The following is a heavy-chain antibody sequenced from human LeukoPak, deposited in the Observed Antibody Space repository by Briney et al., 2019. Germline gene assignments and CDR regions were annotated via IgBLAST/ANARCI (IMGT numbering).Heavy chain of an antibody. J-gene: IGHJ4*02. D-gene: IGHD1-26*01. V-gene: IGHV3-7*01. CDR3: ARGGATRGRFEN. Sequence: GGSLRLSCAASGFPLNVQTMSWVRQAPGKGLDWVASMREDGREIYYVDSAKGRFTISRDNPKNPLYLQMNFLRAEDTAVYYCARGGATRGRFENWGQGTLVTVSS. CDR1: GFPLNVQT. CDR2: MREDGREI.